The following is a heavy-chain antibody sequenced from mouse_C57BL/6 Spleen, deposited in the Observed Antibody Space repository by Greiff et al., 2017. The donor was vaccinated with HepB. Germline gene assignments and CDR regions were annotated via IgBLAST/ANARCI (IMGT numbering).Heavy chain of an antibody. Sequence: QVQLQQPGAELVKPGASVKLSCKASGYTFTSYWMHWVKQRPGQGLEWIGNINPSNGGTNYNEKFKSKATLTVDKSSSTAYMQLSSLTSEDSAVYYCARPTVVSYWYFDVWGTGTTVTVSS. J-gene: IGHJ1*03. CDR3: ARPTVVSYWYFDV. D-gene: IGHD1-1*01. CDR1: GYTFTSYW. V-gene: IGHV1-53*01. CDR2: INPSNGGT.